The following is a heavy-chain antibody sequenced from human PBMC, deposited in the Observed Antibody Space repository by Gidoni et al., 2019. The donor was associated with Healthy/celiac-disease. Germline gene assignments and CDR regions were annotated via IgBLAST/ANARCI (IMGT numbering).Heavy chain of an antibody. D-gene: IGHD2-2*01. J-gene: IGHJ3*02. Sequence: EVQLVESGGGLVQPGGSLRLSCAASGFTFSSYWMHWVRQAPGKGRVWVSRINSDGSSTSYADSVKGRFTISRDNAKNTLYLQMNSLRAEDTAVYYCARGCSSTSCYAVDDAFDIWGQGTMVTVSS. CDR3: ARGCSSTSCYAVDDAFDI. CDR2: INSDGSST. CDR1: GFTFSSYW. V-gene: IGHV3-74*01.